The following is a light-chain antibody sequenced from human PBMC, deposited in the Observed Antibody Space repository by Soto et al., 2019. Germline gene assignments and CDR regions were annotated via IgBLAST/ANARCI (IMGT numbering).Light chain of an antibody. Sequence: QSVLTQPASVSGSPGQSITISCTGTSNDVGGYNYVSWYQQHPGKAPKLMIYDVSNRPSGVSNRFSGSKSGNTASPTISGLQAEDEADYYCSSYTSSSTLPYVFGTGTKVTVL. CDR1: SNDVGGYNY. CDR3: SSYTSSSTLPYV. CDR2: DVS. J-gene: IGLJ1*01. V-gene: IGLV2-14*01.